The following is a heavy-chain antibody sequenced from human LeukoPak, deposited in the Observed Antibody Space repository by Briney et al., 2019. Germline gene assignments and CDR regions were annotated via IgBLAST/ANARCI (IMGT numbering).Heavy chain of an antibody. V-gene: IGHV4-38-2*02. J-gene: IGHJ4*02. Sequence: SETLSLTCTVSGYSISSGYYWGWIRQPPGQGLEWIGSIYHSGSTYYNPSLKSRVTISVDTSKNQFSLKLSSVTAADTAVYYCARDPVVVVPAAQMGAFDYWGQGTLVTVSS. CDR1: GYSISSGYY. CDR2: IYHSGST. CDR3: ARDPVVVVPAAQMGAFDY. D-gene: IGHD2-2*01.